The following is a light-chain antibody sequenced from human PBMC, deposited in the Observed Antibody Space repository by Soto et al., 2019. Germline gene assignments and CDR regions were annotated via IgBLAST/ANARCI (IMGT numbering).Light chain of an antibody. CDR2: GAS. V-gene: IGKV3-15*01. J-gene: IGKJ1*01. CDR3: QQYNNWPTIT. CDR1: QSVSSN. Sequence: EIVITQSPATLSVSPGERATLSCRASQSVSSNLAWYQQKPGQAPRLLIYGASTRANGIPARFSGSGSGTEFTLTISSLQSEDFAVYYCQQYNNWPTITFGQGTKVDIK.